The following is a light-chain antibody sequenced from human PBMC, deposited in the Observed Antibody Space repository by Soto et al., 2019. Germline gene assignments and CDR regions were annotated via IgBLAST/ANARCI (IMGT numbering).Light chain of an antibody. Sequence: QSALTQPASVSGSPGQSITISCTETNSDVGEYKYVSWYQQHPGTAPKLIIYDVTNRPSGVSYRFSGSKSGDTASLTISGLQAEDEADYYCSAYTTTIALYVFGAGTQLTVL. V-gene: IGLV2-14*03. CDR1: NSDVGEYKY. CDR2: DVT. CDR3: SAYTTTIALYV. J-gene: IGLJ1*01.